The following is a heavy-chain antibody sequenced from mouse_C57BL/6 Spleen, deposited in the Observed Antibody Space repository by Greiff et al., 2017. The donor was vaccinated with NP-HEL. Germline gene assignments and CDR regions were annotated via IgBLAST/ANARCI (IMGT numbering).Heavy chain of an antibody. CDR2: ISYDGSN. Sequence: EVKLVESGPGLVKPSQSLSLTCSVTGYSITSGYYWNWIRQFPGNKLEWMGYISYDGSNNYNPSLKNRISITRDTSKNQFFLKLNSVTTEDTATYYCAREDYGSSYPYWYFDVWGTGTTVTVSS. CDR3: AREDYGSSYPYWYFDV. V-gene: IGHV3-6*01. D-gene: IGHD1-1*01. J-gene: IGHJ1*03. CDR1: GYSITSGYY.